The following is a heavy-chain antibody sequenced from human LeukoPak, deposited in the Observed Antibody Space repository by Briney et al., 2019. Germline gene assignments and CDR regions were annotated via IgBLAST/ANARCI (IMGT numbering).Heavy chain of an antibody. D-gene: IGHD6-19*01. CDR2: IYYSGST. J-gene: IGHJ4*02. CDR1: GGSLSSYY. V-gene: IGHV4-59*01. Sequence: PSETLSLTCTVSGGSLSSYYWSWIRQPPGKGLEWIGYIYYSGSTNYNPSLKSRVTVSVDTAKNQFSLKLSSVTAADTAVYYCARDPGYSSGWYSIGDWGQGTLVTVSS. CDR3: ARDPGYSSGWYSIGD.